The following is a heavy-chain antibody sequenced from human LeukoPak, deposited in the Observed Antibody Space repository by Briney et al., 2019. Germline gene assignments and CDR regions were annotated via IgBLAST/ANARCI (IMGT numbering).Heavy chain of an antibody. J-gene: IGHJ4*02. CDR3: ASTWGDIVVVPPAH. CDR2: IYYSGST. CDR1: GGSISSSSYY. D-gene: IGHD2-2*01. Sequence: KPSETLSLTCTVSGGSISSSSYYWGWIRQPPGKGLEWIGSIYYSGSTYYNPSLKSRVTISVDTSKNQFSLKLSSVTAADTAVYYCASTWGDIVVVPPAHWGQGTLVTVSS. V-gene: IGHV4-39*01.